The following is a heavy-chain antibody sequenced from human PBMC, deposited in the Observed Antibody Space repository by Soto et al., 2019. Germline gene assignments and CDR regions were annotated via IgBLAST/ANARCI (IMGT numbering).Heavy chain of an antibody. CDR2: RWYDASNE. Sequence: VQLVESGGGVVQPGRSLRLSCEASGFTFSDYGMHWVRQAPGKGLEWVALRWYDASNEYYDDSVKGRFTISRDNSKNTLYMQMNNVRADDSAIYYCARVDFYFSGMTVPPHYYYFMDVWGKGTTVTVSS. V-gene: IGHV3-33*01. CDR1: GFTFSDYG. D-gene: IGHD2-21*01. J-gene: IGHJ6*03. CDR3: ARVDFYFSGMTVPPHYYYFMDV.